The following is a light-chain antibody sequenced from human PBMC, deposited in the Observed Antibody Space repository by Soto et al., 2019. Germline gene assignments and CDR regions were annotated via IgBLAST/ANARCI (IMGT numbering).Light chain of an antibody. CDR2: EVS. J-gene: IGLJ1*01. CDR1: SSDIGGYNY. V-gene: IGLV2-14*01. CDR3: CSKTSSITYV. Sequence: QSVLTRPASVSGSPGQSITISCTGTSSDIGGYNYVSWYQQHPGEAPKLVIYEVSNRPSGVSNRFSGSKSGNTASLTISGLQADDEADYYCCSKTSSITYVFGSGTKLTVL.